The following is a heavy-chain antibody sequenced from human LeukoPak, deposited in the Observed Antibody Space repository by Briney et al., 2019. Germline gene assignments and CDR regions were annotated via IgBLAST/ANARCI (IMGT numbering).Heavy chain of an antibody. D-gene: IGHD6-19*01. CDR3: ARHGRSGWFDY. V-gene: IGHV4-59*08. J-gene: IGHJ4*02. CDR2: TYYSGST. Sequence: SETLSLTCTVSGGSMSRYYWSWMRQTPGKGLEYIGYTYYSGSTNYNPSLKSRVTISVDTSKNQFSLKLSSVTAADTAVYYCARHGRSGWFDYWGQGTLVTVSS. CDR1: GGSMSRYY.